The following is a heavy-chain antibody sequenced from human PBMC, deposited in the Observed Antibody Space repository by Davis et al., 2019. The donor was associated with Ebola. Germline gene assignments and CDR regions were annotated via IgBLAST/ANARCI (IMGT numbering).Heavy chain of an antibody. CDR3: ARDRLIAARDAFDI. D-gene: IGHD6-6*01. Sequence: PGGSLRLSCAASGFTFSSYWMSWVRQAPGKGLEWVANMKQDGSEKYYVDSVKGRFTISRDNSKNTLYLQMNSLRAEDTAVYYCARDRLIAARDAFDIWGQGTMVTVSS. CDR1: GFTFSSYW. J-gene: IGHJ3*02. V-gene: IGHV3-7*01. CDR2: MKQDGSEK.